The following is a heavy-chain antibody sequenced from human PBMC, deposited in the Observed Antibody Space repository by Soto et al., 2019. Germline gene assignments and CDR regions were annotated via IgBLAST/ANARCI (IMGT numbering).Heavy chain of an antibody. CDR1: GFNFGDYA. CDR3: VKDISGAYSGPNYDA. CDR2: LNWNSVTP. Sequence: GGSLRLSCAASGFNFGDYAMHWVRQTPGQGLEWVSGLNWNSVTPGYGDSVKGRFSISRDNGKYALYLQMTSLGPEDTALYYCVKDISGAYSGPNYDAWGQGTLVTVSS. D-gene: IGHD1-26*01. J-gene: IGHJ4*02. V-gene: IGHV3-9*01.